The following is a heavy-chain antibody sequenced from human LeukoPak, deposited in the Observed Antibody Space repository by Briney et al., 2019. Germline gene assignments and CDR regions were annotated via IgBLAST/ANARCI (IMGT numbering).Heavy chain of an antibody. CDR3: ARDFFPWSDSNNGDY. Sequence: SGGSLRLSCAASGFTVSSNFMSWVRQAPGKGLEWVSVIYSGGSTYYADSVKGRFTISRDNSKNTLYLQMNSLRAEDTAVYYCARDFFPWSDSNNGDYWGQGALVTVSS. CDR2: IYSGGST. D-gene: IGHD4-11*01. CDR1: GFTVSSNF. J-gene: IGHJ4*02. V-gene: IGHV3-53*01.